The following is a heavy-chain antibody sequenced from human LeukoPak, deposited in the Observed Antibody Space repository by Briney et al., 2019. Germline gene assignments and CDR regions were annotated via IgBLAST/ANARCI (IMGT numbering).Heavy chain of an antibody. J-gene: IGHJ4*02. D-gene: IGHD6-13*01. CDR2: IIPIFGTA. CDR1: GGTFSSYA. V-gene: IGHV1-69*06. Sequence: SVKVSCKASGGTFSSYAISWVRQAPGQGLEWMGGIIPIFGTANYAQEFQGRVTITADKSTSTAYMELSSLRSEDTAVYYCARAAAGTGYYFDYWGQGTLVTVSS. CDR3: ARAAAGTGYYFDY.